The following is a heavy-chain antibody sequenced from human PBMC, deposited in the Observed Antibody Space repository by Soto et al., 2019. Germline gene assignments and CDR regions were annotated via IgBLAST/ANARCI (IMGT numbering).Heavy chain of an antibody. D-gene: IGHD5-12*01. CDR2: IWYDGSNK. V-gene: IGHV3-33*08. CDR1: GFTFSSYG. CDR3: AREASDIVATIGGFDP. J-gene: IGHJ5*02. Sequence: GGSLRLSCAASGFTFSSYGMHWVRQAPGKGLEWVAVIWYDGSNKYYADSVKGRFTIPRDNSKNTLYLQMNSLRAEDTAVYYCAREASDIVATIGGFDPWGQGTLVTVSS.